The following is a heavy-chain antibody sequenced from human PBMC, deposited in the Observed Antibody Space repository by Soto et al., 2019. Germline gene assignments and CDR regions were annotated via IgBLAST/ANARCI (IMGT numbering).Heavy chain of an antibody. D-gene: IGHD1-1*01. CDR2: ITHTGSA. V-gene: IGHV4-34*01. Sequence: PSETLSLTCAVSGGSFNGYYWSWIRQPPGKGLEWIGEITHTGSATYNPSLKSRVTISVDASKYQFSLSVTSATAADAAVYYCARGGSLDRALSYYYYYGMDVWGQGTTVTVSS. J-gene: IGHJ6*02. CDR1: GGSFNGYY. CDR3: ARGGSLDRALSYYYYYGMDV.